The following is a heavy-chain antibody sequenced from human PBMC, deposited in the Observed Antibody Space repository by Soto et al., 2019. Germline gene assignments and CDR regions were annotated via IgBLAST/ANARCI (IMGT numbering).Heavy chain of an antibody. J-gene: IGHJ6*02. D-gene: IGHD2-2*01. Sequence: SVKVSCKASGGTFSSYAISWVRQAPGQGLEWMGGIIPIFGTANYAQKFQGRVTITADESTSTAYMELSSLRSEDTAVYYCARGYCSSTSCQGYYYYGMDVWGQGTTVTVSS. CDR2: IIPIFGTA. CDR1: GGTFSSYA. CDR3: ARGYCSSTSCQGYYYYGMDV. V-gene: IGHV1-69*13.